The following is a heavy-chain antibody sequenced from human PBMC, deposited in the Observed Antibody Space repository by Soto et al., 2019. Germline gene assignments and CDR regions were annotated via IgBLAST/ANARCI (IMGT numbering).Heavy chain of an antibody. Sequence: GGSLRLSCAASGFTFSSYAMSWVRQAPGKGLEWVSAISGSGGSTYNADSVKGRFTISRDNSKDTLYLQMNSLRAEDTAVYYCAKEPVGSRPFSGYFDYWGQGTLVTVSS. V-gene: IGHV3-23*01. CDR2: ISGSGGST. J-gene: IGHJ4*02. CDR1: GFTFSSYA. CDR3: AKEPVGSRPFSGYFDY. D-gene: IGHD1-26*01.